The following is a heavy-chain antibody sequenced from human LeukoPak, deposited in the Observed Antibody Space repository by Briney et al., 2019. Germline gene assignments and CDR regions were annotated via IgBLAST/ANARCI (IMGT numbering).Heavy chain of an antibody. D-gene: IGHD3-10*01. Sequence: GGSLRLSCAASGFTFSSYGMHWVRQAPGKGLEWVAVIWYDGSNKYYADSVKGRFTISRDNSKNTLYLQMNSLRAEDTAVYYCARDIWFGVLCYFDYWGQGTLVTVSS. CDR1: GFTFSSYG. V-gene: IGHV3-33*01. CDR2: IWYDGSNK. CDR3: ARDIWFGVLCYFDY. J-gene: IGHJ4*02.